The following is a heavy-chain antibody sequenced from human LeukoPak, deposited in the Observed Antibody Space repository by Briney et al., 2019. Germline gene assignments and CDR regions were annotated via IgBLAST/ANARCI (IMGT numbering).Heavy chain of an antibody. V-gene: IGHV3-23*01. CDR3: AKDQVPQGRRPYYYYGMDV. CDR2: ISGSGGST. CDR1: GFLFSTYA. J-gene: IGHJ6*02. Sequence: QPGGSLRLSCAASGFLFSTYAMSWVRQAPGKGLEWVSAISGSGGSTYYADSVKGRFTISRDNSKNTLYLQMNSLRAEDTAVYYCAKDQVPQGRRPYYYYGMDVWGQGTTVTVSS. D-gene: IGHD3-10*01.